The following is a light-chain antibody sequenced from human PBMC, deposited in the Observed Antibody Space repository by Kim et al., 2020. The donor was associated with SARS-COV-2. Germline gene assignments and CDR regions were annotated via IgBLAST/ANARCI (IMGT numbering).Light chain of an antibody. CDR2: AAS. CDR1: QSVSSY. CDR3: QQSYSTPFT. Sequence: ASVGDRVTITCRASQSVSSYLNWYQQKPGKAPKLLIYAASSLQSGVPSRFSGSGSGTDFTLTISSLQPEDFATYYCQQSYSTPFTFGPGTKVDIK. J-gene: IGKJ3*01. V-gene: IGKV1-39*01.